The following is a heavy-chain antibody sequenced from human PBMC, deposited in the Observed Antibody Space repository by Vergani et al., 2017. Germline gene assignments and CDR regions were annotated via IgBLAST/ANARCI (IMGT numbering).Heavy chain of an antibody. D-gene: IGHD1-20*01. CDR1: GLVFSTYA. V-gene: IGHV3-23*04. J-gene: IGHJ4*01. CDR2: ISASGAPT. CDR3: ARAYGRYDWFDY. Sequence: EVQLVESGGDLAQPGGSLTLSCVAYGLVFSTYAMSWVRQAPGKGLEWVSGISASGAPTYYADSVKGRVTISRDNSKNTLYLQMNSLRVEDTAVYYCARAYGRYDWFDYWGQRTLVTVSS.